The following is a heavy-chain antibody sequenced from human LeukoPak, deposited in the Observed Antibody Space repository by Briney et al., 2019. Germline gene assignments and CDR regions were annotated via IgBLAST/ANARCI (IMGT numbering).Heavy chain of an antibody. CDR2: TYYRSKWYN. Sequence: SQTLSLTCAISGDSVSINSAAWNWIRQSPSRGLEWLGSTYYRSKWYNDYAVSLKSRITINPDTSKNQFSLQLNSVTPEDTAVYYCVRSSSWYLWFDPWGQGTLVTVSS. V-gene: IGHV6-1*01. D-gene: IGHD6-13*01. J-gene: IGHJ5*02. CDR1: GDSVSINSAA. CDR3: VRSSSWYLWFDP.